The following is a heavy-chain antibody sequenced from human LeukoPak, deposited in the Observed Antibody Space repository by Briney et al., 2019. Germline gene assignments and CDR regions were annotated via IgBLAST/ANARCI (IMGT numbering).Heavy chain of an antibody. J-gene: IGHJ3*01. V-gene: IGHV4-34*01. CDR2: INHSGST. D-gene: IGHD3-22*01. CDR1: GGSFSGYY. CDR3: ASGTYYYDSSGYLLE. Sequence: SETLSLTCAVYGGSFSGYYWSWIRQPPGKGLEWIGEINHSGSTNYNPSLKSRVTISVDTSKNQFSLKLSSVTAADTAVYYCASGTYYYDSSGYLLEWGQGTMVTVSS.